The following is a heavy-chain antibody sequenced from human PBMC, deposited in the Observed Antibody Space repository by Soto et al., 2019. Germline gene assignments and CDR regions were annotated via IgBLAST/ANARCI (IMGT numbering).Heavy chain of an antibody. Sequence: PGESLKISCKGSGYSFTSYWIGWVRQMPGKGLERMGIIYPGDSDTRYSPSFQGQVTISADKSISTAYLQWSSLKASDTAMYYCARHKQLERRSNYYYYYGRDVWGQGTTVTVSS. J-gene: IGHJ6*02. CDR2: IYPGDSDT. CDR3: ARHKQLERRSNYYYYYGRDV. CDR1: GYSFTSYW. D-gene: IGHD1-1*01. V-gene: IGHV5-51*01.